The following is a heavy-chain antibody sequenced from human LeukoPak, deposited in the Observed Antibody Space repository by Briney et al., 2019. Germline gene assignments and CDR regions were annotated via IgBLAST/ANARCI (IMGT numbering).Heavy chain of an antibody. CDR1: RFTFSSYW. Sequence: GGSLRLSCAASRFTFSSYWMHWVRQAPGKGLVWVSRINSDGSSTSYADSVKGRFIISRDNAKNTLYLQMNSLRSEDTAVYYCARDPSYSGYDSLDYWGQGTLVTVSS. CDR2: INSDGSST. V-gene: IGHV3-74*01. D-gene: IGHD5-12*01. J-gene: IGHJ4*02. CDR3: ARDPSYSGYDSLDY.